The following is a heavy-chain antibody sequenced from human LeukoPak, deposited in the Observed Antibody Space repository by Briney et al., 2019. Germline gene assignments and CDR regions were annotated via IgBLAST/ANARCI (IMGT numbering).Heavy chain of an antibody. J-gene: IGHJ3*02. CDR3: ARGYRADDAFDI. CDR1: GYTFTSYD. CDR2: MNPNSGNT. D-gene: IGHD1-26*01. Sequence: GASVKVSCKASGYTFTSYDINWVRQATGQGLEWMGWMNPNSGNTGYAQKFQGRVTITSNTSISTAYMELSSLRSEDTAVYYCARGYRADDAFDIWGQGTMVTVSS. V-gene: IGHV1-8*03.